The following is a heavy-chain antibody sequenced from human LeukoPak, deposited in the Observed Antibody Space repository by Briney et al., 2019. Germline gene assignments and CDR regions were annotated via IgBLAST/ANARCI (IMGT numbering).Heavy chain of an antibody. V-gene: IGHV3-23*01. J-gene: IGHJ4*02. Sequence: GGSLRLSCAASGFSLSNNAMSWVRQAPGKGLEWVSTISESDKATYYADSVRGRFTISGDISKNTLFLQMSSLRVEDTAVYYCTKGESGWYPIDFWGQGALVTVSS. CDR1: GFSLSNNA. D-gene: IGHD6-19*01. CDR2: ISESDKAT. CDR3: TKGESGWYPIDF.